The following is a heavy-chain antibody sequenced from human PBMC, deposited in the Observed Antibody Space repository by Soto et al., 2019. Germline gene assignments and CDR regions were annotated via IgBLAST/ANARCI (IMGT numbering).Heavy chain of an antibody. CDR2: IWYDGSHE. J-gene: IGHJ4*02. V-gene: IGHV3-33*01. CDR3: ARDSAAGRGLDY. CDR1: GFTFSHFG. D-gene: IGHD6-19*01. Sequence: QVQLVESGGGVVQPGRSLRLSCAASGFTFSHFGMHWVRQAPGKGLESVAIIWYDGSHEYYADSVKGRFTISRDNSKNTLSLQMNSLTAEDTAPYYCARDSAAGRGLDYWGQGTLVTVSS.